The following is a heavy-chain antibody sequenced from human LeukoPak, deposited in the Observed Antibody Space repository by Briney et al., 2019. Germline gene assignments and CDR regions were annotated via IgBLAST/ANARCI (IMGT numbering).Heavy chain of an antibody. Sequence: SETLSLTCTVSGGSISSYYWSWIRQPPGKGLEWIGYIYYSGXXXXXXSLKSRVTISVDTSKNQFSLKLSSVTAADTAVYYCAKXXAXIRFDPWGQGTLVTVSS. CDR2: IYYSGXX. CDR3: AKXXAXIRFDP. CDR1: GGSISSYY. V-gene: IGHV4-59*01. J-gene: IGHJ5*02.